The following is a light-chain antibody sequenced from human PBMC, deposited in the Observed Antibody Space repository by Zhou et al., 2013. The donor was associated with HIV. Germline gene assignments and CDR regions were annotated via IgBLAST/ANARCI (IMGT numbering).Light chain of an antibody. V-gene: IGKV3-15*01. CDR2: GAS. CDR3: QQYNNWPLT. Sequence: EIVMTQSPATLSVSPGERATLSCRASQPVSTNLAWYQQRPGQAPRLLIYGASTRAAGIPGRFSGSGFGTEFTLTISSLQSEDFAVYYCQQYNNWPLTFGGGTKVEI. CDR1: QPVSTN. J-gene: IGKJ4*01.